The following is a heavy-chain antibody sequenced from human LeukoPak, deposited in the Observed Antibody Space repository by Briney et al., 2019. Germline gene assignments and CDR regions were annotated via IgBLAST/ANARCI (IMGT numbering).Heavy chain of an antibody. Sequence: ASVKVSCKASGYTFTSYYMHWVRQAPGQGLEWMGIINPSGGSTSYAQKFQGRVTMTRDTSTSTVYMELSSLRSEDTAVYYCARDTRYSGYDFGAFDIWGQGTMVTVSS. CDR2: INPSGGST. D-gene: IGHD5-12*01. CDR3: ARDTRYSGYDFGAFDI. CDR1: GYTFTSYY. V-gene: IGHV1-46*01. J-gene: IGHJ3*02.